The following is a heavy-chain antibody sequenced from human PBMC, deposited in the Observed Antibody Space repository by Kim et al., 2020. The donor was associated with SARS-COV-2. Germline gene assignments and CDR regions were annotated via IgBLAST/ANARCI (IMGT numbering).Heavy chain of an antibody. J-gene: IGHJ3*02. Sequence: GGSLRLSCAASGFTFSSYAMSWDRQAPGKGLEWVSASSGSGGSTYYADSVKGRVTISRDNSKNTLYLQMNSRRAEDTAVYYCAKDAAPYYYDSSGYYFVLPRGGFVIWGQGTMVTVSS. CDR3: AKDAAPYYYDSSGYYFVLPRGGFVI. CDR2: SSGSGGST. CDR1: GFTFSSYA. V-gene: IGHV3-23*01. D-gene: IGHD3-22*01.